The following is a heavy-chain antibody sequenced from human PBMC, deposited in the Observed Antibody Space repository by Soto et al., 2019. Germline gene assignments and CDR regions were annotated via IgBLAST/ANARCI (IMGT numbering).Heavy chain of an antibody. D-gene: IGHD5-12*01. V-gene: IGHV3-11*05. Sequence: GGSLILSCAASGFTFSDYYMSWIRQAPGKGLEWVSYISSSSSYTNYADSVKGRFTISRDNAKNSLYLQMNSLRADDTAVYYCARDHHRYSGYDYVDYWGQGT. CDR1: GFTFSDYY. CDR2: ISSSSSYT. J-gene: IGHJ4*02. CDR3: ARDHHRYSGYDYVDY.